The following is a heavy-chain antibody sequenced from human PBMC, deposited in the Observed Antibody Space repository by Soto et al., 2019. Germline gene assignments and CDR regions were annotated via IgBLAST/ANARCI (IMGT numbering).Heavy chain of an antibody. CDR2: IYPGDSDT. V-gene: IGHV5-51*01. CDR1: GYSFTSYW. CDR3: ARTAAAGKYYNGMDV. J-gene: IGHJ6*02. D-gene: IGHD6-13*01. Sequence: PGESLKISCKGSGYSFTSYWIGWARQMPGKGLEWMGIIYPGDSDTRYSPSFQGQVTISADKSISTAYLQWSSLKASDTAMYYCARTAAAGKYYNGMDVWGQGNTVTFSS.